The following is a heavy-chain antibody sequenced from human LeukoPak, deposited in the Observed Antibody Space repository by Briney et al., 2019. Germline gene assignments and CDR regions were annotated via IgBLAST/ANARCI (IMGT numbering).Heavy chain of an antibody. CDR3: AKHGYCSGISCFFDF. J-gene: IGHJ4*02. D-gene: IGHD2-2*03. Sequence: GGTLRLSCAASGFTFSSYAMSWVRQAPGKGLEWVSGISGSGPYTFYTDSVKGRFTISRDSSKNTLYLQMNSLRAEDTALYYCAKHGYCSGISCFFDFWGQGTLVTVSS. CDR2: ISGSGPYT. CDR1: GFTFSSYA. V-gene: IGHV3-23*01.